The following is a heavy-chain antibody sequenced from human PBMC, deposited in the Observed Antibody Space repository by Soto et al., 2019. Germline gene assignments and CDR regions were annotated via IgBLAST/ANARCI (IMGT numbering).Heavy chain of an antibody. D-gene: IGHD6-13*01. V-gene: IGHV4-59*01. CDR2: IYYSGST. CDR3: ARVGAAAGTGGYNWFDP. Sequence: SETLSLTCTVSGGSISSYYWSWIRQPPGKGLEWIGYIYYSGSTNYNPSLKSRVTISVDTSKNQFSLKLSSVTAADTAVYYCARVGAAAGTGGYNWFDPWGQGTLVPSPQ. CDR1: GGSISSYY. J-gene: IGHJ5*02.